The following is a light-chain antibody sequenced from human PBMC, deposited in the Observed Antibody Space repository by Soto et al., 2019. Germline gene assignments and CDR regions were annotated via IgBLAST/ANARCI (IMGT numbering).Light chain of an antibody. V-gene: IGKV3-15*01. Sequence: EIVMTQSPATLSVSPGERATLSCRASQSISTEFAWYHQKPGQPPRLLIYSASTRATGVPARFTGSGSGSEFTLTISGLQSEDFAVYYCQHGHNWPLTFGQGTRLEI. CDR2: SAS. CDR1: QSISTE. J-gene: IGKJ2*01. CDR3: QHGHNWPLT.